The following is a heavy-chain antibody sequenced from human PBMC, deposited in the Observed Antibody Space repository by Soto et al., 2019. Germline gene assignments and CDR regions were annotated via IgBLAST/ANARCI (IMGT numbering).Heavy chain of an antibody. CDR2: IYYNVNT. V-gene: IGHV4-59*08. CDR1: GGSISRYY. CDR3: ASHATPHGDYDH. J-gene: IGHJ4*02. D-gene: IGHD4-17*01. Sequence: PSGTLSLTCTVSGGSISRYYWSWLRQPPGKGLEWIGYIYYNVNTNYNPSLKSRVTISVDTSKNQFSLKLSSVTAADTAVYYWASHATPHGDYDHWGQGTLVTVSS.